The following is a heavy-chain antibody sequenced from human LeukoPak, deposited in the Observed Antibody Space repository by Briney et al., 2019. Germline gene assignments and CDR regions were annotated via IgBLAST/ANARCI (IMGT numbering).Heavy chain of an antibody. J-gene: IGHJ6*02. V-gene: IGHV5-51*01. CDR2: INSGEYDT. CDR1: GCRFTELW. CDR3: ARSDQLRWFGEPRRPFYYGMDV. D-gene: IGHD3-10*01. Sequence: GGAPEISLQGSGCRFTELWIGWVRQIPGKGLGGVGIINSGEYDTRYSPSFQCQATISADTSITTAYLQWSSLKASDTAMYYCARSDQLRWFGEPRRPFYYGMDVWGQGTTVTVSS.